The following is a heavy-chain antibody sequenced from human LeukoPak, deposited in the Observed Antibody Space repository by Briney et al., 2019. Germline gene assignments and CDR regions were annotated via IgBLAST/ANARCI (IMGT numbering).Heavy chain of an antibody. Sequence: SETLSLTCTVAGASVTNRSYYWSWIRQPPGKGLEWIGYIYNSGNTNYNPSLKSRVTISVDTSKNQFSLKLSSVTAADTAVYYCARAAYGSGSYLFDYWGQGTLVTVSS. D-gene: IGHD3-10*01. CDR3: ARAAYGSGSYLFDY. CDR1: GASVTNRSYY. J-gene: IGHJ4*02. V-gene: IGHV4-61*01. CDR2: IYNSGNT.